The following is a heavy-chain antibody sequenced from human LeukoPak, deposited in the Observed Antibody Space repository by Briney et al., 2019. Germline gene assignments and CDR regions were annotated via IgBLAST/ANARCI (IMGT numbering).Heavy chain of an antibody. CDR3: ARLRIVGATTIDY. V-gene: IGHV4-39*01. Sequence: SETLSLTCTVSGGSISSSSYYWGWIRQPPGKGLERVGSFYYSGSTYYNPSLKSRVTISVDTSKNQFSLKLSSVTAADTAVYYCARLRIVGATTIDYWGQGTLVTVSS. CDR2: FYYSGST. D-gene: IGHD1-26*01. J-gene: IGHJ4*02. CDR1: GGSISSSSYY.